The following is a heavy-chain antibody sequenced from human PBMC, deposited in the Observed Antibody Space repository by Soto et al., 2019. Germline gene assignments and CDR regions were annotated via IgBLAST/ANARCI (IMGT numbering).Heavy chain of an antibody. V-gene: IGHV3-30-3*01. CDR2: ISYGGNNK. CDR3: AREEFEDGRGHLDH. CDR1: GFTFSTSV. J-gene: IGHJ4*02. D-gene: IGHD3-22*01. Sequence: QVQLVESGGGVVQPGGSLRLSCVASGFTFSTSVMHWVRQAPGKGLEWMAIISYGGNNKYYADSVKGRFTISRDISESTRYLQMNSLRNEDTAVYYCAREEFEDGRGHLDHWGQGTLVSVSS.